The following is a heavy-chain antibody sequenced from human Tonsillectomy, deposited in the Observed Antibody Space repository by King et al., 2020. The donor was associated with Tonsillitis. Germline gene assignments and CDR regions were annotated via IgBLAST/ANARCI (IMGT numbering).Heavy chain of an antibody. J-gene: IGHJ3*02. Sequence: VQLVESGGGVVQPGRSLRLSCAASGLTFSSYGMHWVRQAPGKGLEWVAVIWYDGSNKYYADSVKGRFTISRDNYKNTLDLQMNSLRAEDTAVYYCAREGVVVVPAAIGAFDIWGQGTMVTVSS. CDR1: GLTFSSYG. CDR2: IWYDGSNK. D-gene: IGHD2-2*01. CDR3: AREGVVVVPAAIGAFDI. V-gene: IGHV3-33*01.